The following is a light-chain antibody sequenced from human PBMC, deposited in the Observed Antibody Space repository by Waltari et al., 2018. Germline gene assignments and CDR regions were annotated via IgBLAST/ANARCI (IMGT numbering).Light chain of an antibody. CDR1: QSFSSSY. J-gene: IGKJ2*01. CDR2: GAS. V-gene: IGKV3-20*01. CDR3: QQYGSSPYT. Sequence: EIVLTQSPGTLSLSPGERATLSCRASQSFSSSYLAGYQQKPSQAPRLLIYGASSRATDIPDRFSGSGSGTDFTLTITRLEPEDFAVYYCQQYGSSPYTFGQGTKLEIK.